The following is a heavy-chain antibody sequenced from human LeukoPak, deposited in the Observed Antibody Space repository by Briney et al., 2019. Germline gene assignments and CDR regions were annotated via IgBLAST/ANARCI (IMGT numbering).Heavy chain of an antibody. Sequence: GGSLRLSCAASGFTFSSYWMSWVRQAPGKGLEWVANIKQDGSEKYYVDSVKGRFTISRDNAKNSLYLQMNSLRAEDAAVYYCARVFELGEGYYYGMDVWGQGTTVTVSS. CDR3: ARVFELGEGYYYGMDV. CDR2: IKQDGSEK. D-gene: IGHD3-16*01. J-gene: IGHJ6*02. V-gene: IGHV3-7*01. CDR1: GFTFSSYW.